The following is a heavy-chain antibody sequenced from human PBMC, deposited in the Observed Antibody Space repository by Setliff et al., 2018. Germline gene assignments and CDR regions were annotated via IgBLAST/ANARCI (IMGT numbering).Heavy chain of an antibody. J-gene: IGHJ4*02. V-gene: IGHV4-59*12. CDR3: ARVAYPNGGSCRYFDN. CDR1: GGSFSDYY. CDR2: ISYSGRT. Sequence: TSETLSLTCGASGGSFSDYYWTWIRQTPGKGLEWIGYISYSGRTSYNPSLYSRITVSLDRSKNQFSLQLTSVTAADTAMYYCARVAYPNGGSCRYFDNWGQGTLVTVSS. D-gene: IGHD2-15*01.